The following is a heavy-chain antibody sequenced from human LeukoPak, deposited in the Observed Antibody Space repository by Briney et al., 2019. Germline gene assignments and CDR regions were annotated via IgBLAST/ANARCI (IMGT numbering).Heavy chain of an antibody. CDR3: ARSGPIAADLAFDI. V-gene: IGHV4-34*01. CDR1: GGSFSGYY. CDR2: INHSGST. D-gene: IGHD6-13*01. J-gene: IGHJ3*02. Sequence: SETLSLTCAVYGGSFSGYYWSWIRQPPGKGLEWIGEINHSGSTNYNPSLKSRVTISVDTSKNQFSLKLSSVTAADTAVYYYARSGPIAADLAFDIWGQGTMVTVSS.